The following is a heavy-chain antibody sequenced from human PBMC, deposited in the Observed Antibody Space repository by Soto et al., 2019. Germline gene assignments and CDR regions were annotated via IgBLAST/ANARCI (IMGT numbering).Heavy chain of an antibody. D-gene: IGHD3-22*01. CDR1: GFTFSSYC. CDR2: ISYDGSNK. CDR3: AKDREDYYDSSGYYYIGGFYY. J-gene: IGHJ4*02. Sequence: GGSLRLSCAASGFTFSSYCMHWVRQAPGKGLEWVAVISYDGSNKYYADSVKGRFTISRDNSKNTLYLQMNSLRAEDTAVYYCAKDREDYYDSSGYYYIGGFYYWGQGTLVTVSS. V-gene: IGHV3-30*18.